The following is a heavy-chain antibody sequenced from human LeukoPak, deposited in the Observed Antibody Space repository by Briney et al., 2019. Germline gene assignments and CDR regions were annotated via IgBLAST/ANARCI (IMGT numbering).Heavy chain of an antibody. CDR2: IKSKTDGGTT. CDR1: GFTFSNAW. D-gene: IGHD3-10*01. J-gene: IGHJ4*02. Sequence: GGSLRLSCAASGFTFSNAWLSWVRQAPGKGLEWVGRIKSKTDGGTTDYAAPVKGRFTISRDDSKNTLYLQMNSLKTEDTAVYYCTQGTEYYYGSGSHYWGQGILVTVSS. CDR3: TQGTEYYYGSGSHY. V-gene: IGHV3-15*01.